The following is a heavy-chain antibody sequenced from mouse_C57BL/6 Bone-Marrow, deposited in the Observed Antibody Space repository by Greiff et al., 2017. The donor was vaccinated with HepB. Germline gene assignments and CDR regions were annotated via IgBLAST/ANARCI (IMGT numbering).Heavy chain of an antibody. CDR1: GFSLTSYG. V-gene: IGHV2-2*01. D-gene: IGHD2-3*01. J-gene: IGHJ4*01. CDR3: ARDGYYGDYYYAMDY. Sequence: VMLVESGPGLVQPSQSLSITCTVSGFSLTSYGVHWVRQSPGKGLEWLGVIWSGGSTDYNAAFISRLSISKDNSKSQVFFKMNSLQADDTAIYYCARDGYYGDYYYAMDYWGQGTSVTVSS. CDR2: IWSGGST.